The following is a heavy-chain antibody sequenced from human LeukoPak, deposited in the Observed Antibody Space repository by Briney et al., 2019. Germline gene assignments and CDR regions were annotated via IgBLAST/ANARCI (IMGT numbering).Heavy chain of an antibody. CDR2: INCGGST. D-gene: IGHD4-17*01. J-gene: IGHJ5*02. V-gene: IGHV4-39*01. CDR3: AIHDHGDFGNPNWFDP. Sequence: PSETLSLTCSGSGDSISTSPHCWGWLPQSPGQGLEWIESINCGGSTHYSPSLKRRLTISVYASRNQFSRKLSSMTAADTAFYYCAIHDHGDFGNPNWFDPWGQGTLVTVSS. CDR1: GDSISTSPHC.